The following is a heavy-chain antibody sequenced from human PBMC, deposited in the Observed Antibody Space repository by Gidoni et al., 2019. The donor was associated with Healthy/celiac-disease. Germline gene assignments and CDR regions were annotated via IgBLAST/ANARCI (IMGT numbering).Heavy chain of an antibody. J-gene: IGHJ4*02. V-gene: IGHV3-33*01. CDR1: GFTFSSYG. CDR3: ARDRYYGDLLQLDY. CDR2: IWYDGSNK. D-gene: IGHD4-17*01. Sequence: QVQLVESGGGVVQPGRSLRLSCAASGFTFSSYGMHWVRQAPGKGLEWVSVIWYDGSNKYYADSVKGRFTISRDNSKNTLYLQMNSLRAEDTAVYYCARDRYYGDLLQLDYWGQGTLVTVSS.